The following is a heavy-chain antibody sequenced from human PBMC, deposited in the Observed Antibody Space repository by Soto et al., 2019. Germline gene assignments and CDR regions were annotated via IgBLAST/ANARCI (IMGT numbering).Heavy chain of an antibody. CDR2: ISYDGSNK. D-gene: IGHD3-3*01. CDR1: VFTFSSYA. V-gene: IGHV3-30-3*01. CDR3: ARDLGYYTGYYYYGMDV. J-gene: IGHJ6*02. Sequence: GGSLRLSCAASVFTFSSYAMHWVRQAPGKGLEWVAVISYDGSNKYYADSVKGRFTISRDNSKNTLYLQMNSLRAEDTAVYYCARDLGYYTGYYYYGMDVWGQGTTVTVSS.